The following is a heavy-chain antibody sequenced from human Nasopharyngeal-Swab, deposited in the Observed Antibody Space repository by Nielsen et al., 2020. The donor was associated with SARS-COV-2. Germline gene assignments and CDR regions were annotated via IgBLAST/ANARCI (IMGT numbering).Heavy chain of an antibody. CDR3: ARDPRLVTMVRGAYYYYYYGMDV. D-gene: IGHD3-10*01. V-gene: IGHV4-4*02. J-gene: IGHJ6*02. Sequence: SETLSLTCAVSGGPISSSNWWSWVRQPPGKGLEWIGEIYHSGSTNYNPSLKSRVTISVDKSKNQFSLKLSSVTAADTAVYYCARDPRLVTMVRGAYYYYYYGMDVWGQGTTVTVSS. CDR1: GGPISSSNW. CDR2: IYHSGST.